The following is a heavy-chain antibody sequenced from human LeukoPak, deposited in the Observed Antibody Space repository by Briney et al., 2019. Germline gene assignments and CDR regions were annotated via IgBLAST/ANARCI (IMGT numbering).Heavy chain of an antibody. V-gene: IGHV3-23*01. CDR1: GFTFNTYA. J-gene: IGHJ4*02. Sequence: GGSLRLSCAASGFTFNTYAMSWVRQAPGKGLEWVSGISGSGDNTYYADSVQGRFTISRDNSKNTLYLQMNSLRAEDTAVYYCAKVTPPQGIIVPFDYWGQGTLVTVS. D-gene: IGHD2/OR15-2a*01. CDR2: ISGSGDNT. CDR3: AKVTPPQGIIVPFDY.